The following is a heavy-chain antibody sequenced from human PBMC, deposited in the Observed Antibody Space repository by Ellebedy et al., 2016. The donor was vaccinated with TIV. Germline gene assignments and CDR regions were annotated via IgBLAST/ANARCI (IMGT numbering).Heavy chain of an antibody. J-gene: IGHJ4*02. Sequence: MPSETLSLTCTVSGGSTSSYYWSWIRQPPGRRLEWIGYIYNNGGTNYNPSLTSRVTISVDRSQNQFSLKLASVSAADTAVYYCASGLRGPFDYWGQGTLVTVSS. CDR2: IYNNGGT. CDR1: GGSTSSYY. V-gene: IGHV4-59*01. CDR3: ASGLRGPFDY.